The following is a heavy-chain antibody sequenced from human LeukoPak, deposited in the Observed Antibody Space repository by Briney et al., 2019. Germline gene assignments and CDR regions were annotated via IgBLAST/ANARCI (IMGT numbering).Heavy chain of an antibody. CDR3: AELGITMIGGV. J-gene: IGHJ6*04. CDR2: ISYDGSNK. D-gene: IGHD3-10*02. CDR1: GFTFSSYA. Sequence: GGSLRLSCAASGFTFSSYAMHWVRQAPGKGLEWVAVISYDGSNKYYADSVKGRFTISRDNAKNTLFLQMNSLRAEDTAVYYCAELGITMIGGVWGKGTTVTISS. V-gene: IGHV3-30*04.